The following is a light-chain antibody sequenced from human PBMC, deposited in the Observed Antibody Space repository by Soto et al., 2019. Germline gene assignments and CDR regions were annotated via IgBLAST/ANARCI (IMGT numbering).Light chain of an antibody. Sequence: EIVLTQSPGTLSLSPGERATLSCRASQSVSSSYLAWYQQKPGQAPRLLIYGASSRATGIPDWFSGSGSGTDFTLTISRLEPEDFAVYYCQQYCSSPWTFSQGTKVEIK. CDR3: QQYCSSPWT. V-gene: IGKV3-20*01. CDR2: GAS. J-gene: IGKJ1*01. CDR1: QSVSSSY.